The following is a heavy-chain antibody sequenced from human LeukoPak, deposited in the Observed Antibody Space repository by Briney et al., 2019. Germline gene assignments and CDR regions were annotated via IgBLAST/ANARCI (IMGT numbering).Heavy chain of an antibody. V-gene: IGHV1-46*01. CDR1: GYTFTSYD. CDR3: ARGGFIAVATHFDY. CDR2: INPSGGST. D-gene: IGHD6-19*01. Sequence: ASVKVSCKASGYTFTSYDINWVRQATGQGLEWMGVINPSGGSTSYAQKFQGRVTMTRDTSMSTVYMELSSLRSEDTAVYYCARGGFIAVATHFDYWGQGTLVTVSS. J-gene: IGHJ4*02.